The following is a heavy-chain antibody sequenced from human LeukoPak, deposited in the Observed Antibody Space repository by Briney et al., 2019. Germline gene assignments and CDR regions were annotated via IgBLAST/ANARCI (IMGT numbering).Heavy chain of an antibody. CDR3: ARGYGGNSGDAFDI. D-gene: IGHD4-23*01. J-gene: IGHJ3*02. CDR1: GYTFTSYA. V-gene: IGHV1-3*01. CDR2: INAGNGDT. Sequence: ASVKVSCKASGYTFTSYAMHWVRQAPGQRLEWMGWINAGNGDTKYSQKFQGRVTITRDTSASTAYMELSSLRSEDAAVYYCARGYGGNSGDAFDIWGQGTMVTVSS.